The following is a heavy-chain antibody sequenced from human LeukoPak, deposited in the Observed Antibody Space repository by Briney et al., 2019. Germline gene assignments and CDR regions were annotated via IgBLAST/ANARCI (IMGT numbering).Heavy chain of an antibody. CDR1: GFNFQIYA. CDR2: ISYGGDNK. CDR3: SRDGPRDYDILTALDY. J-gene: IGHJ4*02. V-gene: IGHV3-30*04. D-gene: IGHD3-9*01. Sequence: PGGSLRLSCAASGFNFQIYAMHWVRQAPGKGLEWVAIISYGGDNKYYADSVKGRFTISRDNSKSMLYLQMNGLRPEDTAVYYCSRDGPRDYDILTALDYWGQGTVVPVSS.